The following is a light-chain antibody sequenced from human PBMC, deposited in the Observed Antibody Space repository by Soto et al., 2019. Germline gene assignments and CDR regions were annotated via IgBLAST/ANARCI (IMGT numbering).Light chain of an antibody. J-gene: IGKJ5*01. Sequence: EIVLTQSPGTLSLSPGERATLSCWASQTIGGNSLAWYQQKPGPAPWLVIYGASNRTTGIPDRFSGSGSGPGFTLTVRRLETHDFAVDDCQHHYWAPDTFGNGKRLEMK. V-gene: IGKV3-20*01. CDR3: QHHYWAPDT. CDR2: GAS. CDR1: QTIGGNS.